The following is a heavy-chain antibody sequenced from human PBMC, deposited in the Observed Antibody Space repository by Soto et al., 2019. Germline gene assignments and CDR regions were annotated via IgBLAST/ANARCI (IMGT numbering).Heavy chain of an antibody. CDR1: GYTLTELS. V-gene: IGHV1-24*01. Sequence: ASVKVSCKVSGYTLTELSMHWVRQAPGKGLEWMGGFDPEDGETIYAQKFQGRVTMTEDTSTDTAYMELSSLRSEDTAVYYCARGRGEVVAATQTLDNAEYFQHWGQGTLVTVSS. D-gene: IGHD2-15*01. CDR2: FDPEDGET. CDR3: ARGRGEVVAATQTLDNAEYFQH. J-gene: IGHJ1*01.